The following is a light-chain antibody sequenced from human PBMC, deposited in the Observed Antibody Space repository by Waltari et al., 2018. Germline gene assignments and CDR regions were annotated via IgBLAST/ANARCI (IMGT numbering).Light chain of an antibody. CDR1: SSDVVSYTR. Sequence: QSALTQPPSVSGSPGPSVTISCPGTSSDVVSYTRVPWYQQPPGTAPKLIIYEVSKRPSGVPDRFSGSKSGNTASLTISGLQAEDEADYYCSLYTSSSTFVFGGGTKLTVL. CDR3: SLYTSSSTFV. V-gene: IGLV2-18*01. J-gene: IGLJ2*01. CDR2: EVS.